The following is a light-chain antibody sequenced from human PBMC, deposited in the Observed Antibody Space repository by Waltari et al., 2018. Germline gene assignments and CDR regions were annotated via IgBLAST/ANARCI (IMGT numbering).Light chain of an antibody. Sequence: QLVLTPSPSASASLGASVKLTCPLSSAHSRTAIAWLQQQPEKGPRYLMKVNSDGSHSKGDKIPDRFSGSSSGTEHYLTISSLQSEDEADYYCQTGGHGTWVFGGGTKLTVL. J-gene: IGLJ3*02. V-gene: IGLV4-69*01. CDR2: VNSDGSH. CDR1: SAHSRTA. CDR3: QTGGHGTWV.